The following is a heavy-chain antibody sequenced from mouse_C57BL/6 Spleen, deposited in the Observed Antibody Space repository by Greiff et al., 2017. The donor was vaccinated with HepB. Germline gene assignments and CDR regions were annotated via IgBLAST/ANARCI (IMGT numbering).Heavy chain of an antibody. Sequence: EVKLQESGGGLVQPTGSLKLSCAVSGFSFNTYALNWVRQALGKGLEWFARIRSKSNNYATYYADSVKDRFTISRDDSESMLYLQMNNLKTEDTAMYYCVPNLFEVWGTGTTVTVSS. CDR3: VPNLFEV. CDR2: IRSKSNNYAT. V-gene: IGHV10-1*01. J-gene: IGHJ1*03. CDR1: GFSFNTYA.